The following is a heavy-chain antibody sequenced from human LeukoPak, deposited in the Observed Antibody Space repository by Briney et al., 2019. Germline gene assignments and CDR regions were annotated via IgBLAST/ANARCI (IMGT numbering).Heavy chain of an antibody. J-gene: IGHJ4*02. CDR2: IIPILGIA. V-gene: IGHV1-69*04. CDR1: GGTFSSYA. D-gene: IGHD6-13*01. Sequence: SVKVSCKASGGTFSSYAISWVRHAPGQGLEWMRRIIPILGIANYAQKFQGRVTITADKSTSTAYMELSSLRSEDTAVYYCARDPPYGSAAGTDFDYWGQGTLVTVSS. CDR3: ARDPPYGSAAGTDFDY.